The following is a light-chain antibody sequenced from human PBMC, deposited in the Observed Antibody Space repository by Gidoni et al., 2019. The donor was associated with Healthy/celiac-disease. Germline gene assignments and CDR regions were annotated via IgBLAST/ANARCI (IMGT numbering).Light chain of an antibody. Sequence: SYVLTQPPSVSVAPVQTARITCGGNNLGSKSVHWYQQKPGQAPVLVVYDDSDRPSGLPERFSGSNSGNTATLTISRVEAGDEADYYCQVWDSSSDHVVFGGGTKLTVL. CDR1: NLGSKS. J-gene: IGLJ2*01. V-gene: IGLV3-21*02. CDR3: QVWDSSSDHVV. CDR2: DDS.